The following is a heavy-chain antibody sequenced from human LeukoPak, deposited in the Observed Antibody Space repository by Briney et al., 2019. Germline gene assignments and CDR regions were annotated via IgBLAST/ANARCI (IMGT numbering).Heavy chain of an antibody. CDR3: ARGRRTTVSDY. V-gene: IGHV1-46*01. D-gene: IGHD4-11*01. CDR2: INPSGGST. J-gene: IGHJ4*02. CDR1: GYTFTSYY. Sequence: ASVKVSCKASGYTFTSYYMHWVRQAPGQGLEWMGIINPSGGSTSYVQKFQGRVTMTRDTSTSTVYMELSSLRSKDTAVYYCARGRRTTVSDYWGQGTLVTVSS.